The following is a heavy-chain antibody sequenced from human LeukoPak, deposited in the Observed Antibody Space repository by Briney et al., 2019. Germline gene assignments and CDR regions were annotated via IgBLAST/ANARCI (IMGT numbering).Heavy chain of an antibody. J-gene: IGHJ6*02. CDR3: ARDWEMATMTGPSYYYGMDV. CDR2: INTGGTT. V-gene: IGHV3-53*01. Sequence: GGSLGLSCAASGFTVSSFYMNWVRRAPGRGLEWVSLINTGGTTYYADSVKGRFTISRDNSKNTLYLQMNSLRAEDTAVYYCARDWEMATMTGPSYYYGMDVWGQGTTVTVSS. D-gene: IGHD5-24*01. CDR1: GFTVSSFY.